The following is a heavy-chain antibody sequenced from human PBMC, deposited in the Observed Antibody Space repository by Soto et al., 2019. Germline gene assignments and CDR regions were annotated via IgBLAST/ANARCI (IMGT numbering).Heavy chain of an antibody. D-gene: IGHD3-22*01. Sequence: ASVKVSCEASGYTFTSYAMHWVRQAPGQRLEWMGWITAGNGNTKYSQKFQGRVTITRDTSASTAYMELSSLRSEDTAVYYCARADYDSSGYWWFDPWGQGTLVTSPQ. CDR3: ARADYDSSGYWWFDP. CDR1: GYTFTSYA. CDR2: ITAGNGNT. V-gene: IGHV1-3*01. J-gene: IGHJ5*02.